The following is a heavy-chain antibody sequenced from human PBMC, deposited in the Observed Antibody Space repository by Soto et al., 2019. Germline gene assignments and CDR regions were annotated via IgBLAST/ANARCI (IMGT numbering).Heavy chain of an antibody. CDR2: INAGNGNT. CDR1: GYTFTGYA. CDR3: ARAVAVPADFDY. D-gene: IGHD6-19*01. Sequence: QVLLVQSGAEEKKPGASVKVSCKASGYTFTGYAMHWVRQAPGQRLEWMGWINAGNGNTKYSQKFQGRVTITRDTSASTAYMELSSLRSEDTAVYYCARAVAVPADFDYWGPGTLVTVSS. J-gene: IGHJ4*02. V-gene: IGHV1-3*05.